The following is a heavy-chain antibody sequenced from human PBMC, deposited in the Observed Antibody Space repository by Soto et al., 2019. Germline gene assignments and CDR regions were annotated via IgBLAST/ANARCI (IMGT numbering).Heavy chain of an antibody. J-gene: IGHJ5*02. Sequence: EVQLVESGGGLVQPGGSLRVSCAASGFTLRSHRIHWVRQAPGKGLEWVSRIDTDGGGTSYADSVKGRFTISTDNAKNTVYMEMNGRRGEDTAVYYCATVFDLWGQGTLVTVSS. CDR1: GFTLRSHR. CDR2: IDTDGGGT. CDR3: ATVFDL. V-gene: IGHV3-74*01.